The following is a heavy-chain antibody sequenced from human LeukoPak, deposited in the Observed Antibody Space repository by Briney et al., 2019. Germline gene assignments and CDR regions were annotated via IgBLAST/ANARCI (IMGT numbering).Heavy chain of an antibody. J-gene: IGHJ6*03. CDR3: ARDATTEVGTVYMDV. CDR1: GFTFSIYE. Sequence: GGSPRLSCAASGFTFSIYEINWVRQAPGRGLEWVSHISTSGSSIHYADSVKGRFTISRDNAKNSLYLQMNSLRAEDTAVYYCARDATTEVGTVYMDVWGKGTTVTISS. V-gene: IGHV3-48*03. D-gene: IGHD6-13*01. CDR2: ISTSGSSI.